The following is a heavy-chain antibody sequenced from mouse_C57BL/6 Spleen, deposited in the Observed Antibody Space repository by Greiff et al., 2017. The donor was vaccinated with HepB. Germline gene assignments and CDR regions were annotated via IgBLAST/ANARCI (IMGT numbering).Heavy chain of an antibody. CDR1: GYTFTDYN. Sequence: EVQLQQSGPELVKPGASVKMSCKASGYTFTDYNMHWVKQSHGKSLEWIGYINPNNGGTSYNQKFKGKATLTVNKSSSTAYMELRSLTSEDSAVYYCARKDLDYYGSSSYWYFDVWGTGTTVTVSS. J-gene: IGHJ1*03. D-gene: IGHD1-1*01. CDR2: INPNNGGT. CDR3: ARKDLDYYGSSSYWYFDV. V-gene: IGHV1-22*01.